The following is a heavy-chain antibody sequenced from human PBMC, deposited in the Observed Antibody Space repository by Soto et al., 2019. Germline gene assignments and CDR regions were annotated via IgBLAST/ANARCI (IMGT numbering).Heavy chain of an antibody. Sequence: QVQLVESGGGVVQPGRSLRLSCAASGFTFSSYAMHWVRQSPGKGLEWVAVISYDGSNKYYADSVKGRFTISRDNSKNTLYLQMNSLRAEDTAVYYCARDPAGEQSLATEGFDYWGQGTLVTVSS. CDR2: ISYDGSNK. J-gene: IGHJ4*02. D-gene: IGHD6-19*01. CDR1: GFTFSSYA. CDR3: ARDPAGEQSLATEGFDY. V-gene: IGHV3-30-3*01.